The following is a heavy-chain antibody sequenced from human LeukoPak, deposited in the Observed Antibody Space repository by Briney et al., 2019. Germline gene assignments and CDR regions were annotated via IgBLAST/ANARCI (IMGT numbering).Heavy chain of an antibody. CDR3: ARGPPNWGYDY. J-gene: IGHJ4*02. Sequence: ASVKVSCKASGYTFTSYDFNWVRQATGQRPEWMGWMSPNSGDTGYAQKFQDRVTMTRNTSISTAYMELSSLRSDDTAVYYCARGPPNWGYDYWGPGTLVIVSS. V-gene: IGHV1-8*01. D-gene: IGHD7-27*01. CDR2: MSPNSGDT. CDR1: GYTFTSYD.